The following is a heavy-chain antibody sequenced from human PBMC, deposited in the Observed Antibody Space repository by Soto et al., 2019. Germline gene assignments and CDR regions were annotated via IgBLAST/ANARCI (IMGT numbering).Heavy chain of an antibody. CDR1: GFTFSSYG. CDR3: ARGSPPDY. CDR2: IWYDGSNK. Sequence: QVKLVESGGGVVQPGRSLRLSCAASGFTFSSYGMHWVRQAPGKGLEWVTVIWYDGSNKHYADSVKGRFTISRDNSKNTLDLQMNSLRAEDTAVYYCARGSPPDYWGQGTLVTVSS. V-gene: IGHV3-33*01. J-gene: IGHJ4*02.